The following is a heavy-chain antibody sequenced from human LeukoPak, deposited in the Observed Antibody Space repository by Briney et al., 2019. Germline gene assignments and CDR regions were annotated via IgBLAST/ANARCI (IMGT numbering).Heavy chain of an antibody. CDR2: IDPSDSYT. CDR3: ARHQYSYGSSLDY. V-gene: IGHV5-10-1*01. J-gene: IGHJ4*02. Sequence: GESLKISCKGSGYSFTNYWISWVRQMPGKGLEWMGRIDPSDSYTNYSLSFEGHVTISADNSITTASLQWSRLKASDTAIYYCARHQYSYGSSLDYWGQGTLVTVSS. CDR1: GYSFTNYW. D-gene: IGHD3-10*01.